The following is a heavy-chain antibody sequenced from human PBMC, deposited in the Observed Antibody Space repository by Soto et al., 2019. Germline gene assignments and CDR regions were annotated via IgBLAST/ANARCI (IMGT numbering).Heavy chain of an antibody. CDR3: ARDLRDIVVVPAAHSSYMDV. Sequence: QVQLVQSGAEVKKPGASVKVSCKASGYTFTSYAMHWVRQAPGQRLEWMGWINAGNGNTKYSQKFQGRVTITRDTSASTAYMELSSLRSEDTAVYYCARDLRDIVVVPAAHSSYMDVWGKGTTVTVSS. D-gene: IGHD2-2*01. CDR1: GYTFTSYA. V-gene: IGHV1-3*01. J-gene: IGHJ6*03. CDR2: INAGNGNT.